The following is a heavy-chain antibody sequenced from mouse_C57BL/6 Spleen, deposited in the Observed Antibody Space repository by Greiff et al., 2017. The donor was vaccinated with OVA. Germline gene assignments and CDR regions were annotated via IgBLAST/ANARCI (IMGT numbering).Heavy chain of an antibody. CDR1: GYTFTSYW. CDR2: IDPSDSYT. J-gene: IGHJ2*01. V-gene: IGHV1-69*01. D-gene: IGHD2-1*01. Sequence: QVQLQQPGAELVMPGASVKLSCKASGYTFTSYWMHWVKQRPGQGLEWIGEIDPSDSYTNYNQKFKGKSTLTVDKSSSTAYMQLSSLTSEDSAVYYCARYVNYGYFDYWGQGTTLTVSS. CDR3: ARYVNYGYFDY.